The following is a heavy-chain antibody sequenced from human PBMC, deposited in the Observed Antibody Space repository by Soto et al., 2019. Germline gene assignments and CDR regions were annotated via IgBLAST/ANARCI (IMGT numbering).Heavy chain of an antibody. CDR2: TYYRSRWYN. J-gene: IGHJ6*03. CDR1: GDSVSSNSAA. V-gene: IGHV6-1*01. CDR3: AGTTSHQWYYMDV. Sequence: SQTLSLTCAISGDSVSSNSAAWNWIRLSPSRGLEWLARTYYRSRWYNDYAVSVRSRITVNPDTSKNQFSLQLTSVTPEDTAVYYCAGTTSHQWYYMDVWGKGTAVTVSS. D-gene: IGHD1-7*01.